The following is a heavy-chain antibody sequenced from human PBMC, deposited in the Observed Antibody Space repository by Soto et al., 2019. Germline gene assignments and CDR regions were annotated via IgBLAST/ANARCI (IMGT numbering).Heavy chain of an antibody. Sequence: QVQLVQSGDEMKKPGASVRVSCKASGYIFVNYGIAWVRQAPGQGLEWMGWISPYTGDTHSASKVQGRLTMTTDTSTSTAYMDLGCLTSDDTAVYCTAMVDNYVTPTPHDVWGQGTTFTVSS. J-gene: IGHJ6*02. CDR2: ISPYTGDT. D-gene: IGHD3-16*01. CDR1: GYIFVNYG. V-gene: IGHV1-18*01. CDR3: AMVDNYVTPTPHDV.